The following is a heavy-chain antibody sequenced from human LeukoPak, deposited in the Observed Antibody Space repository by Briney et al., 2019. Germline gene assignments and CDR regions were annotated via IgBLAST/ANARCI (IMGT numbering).Heavy chain of an antibody. D-gene: IGHD3-9*01. CDR3: ARVHGYYDILTGYYRYYFDY. CDR2: INHSGST. J-gene: IGHJ4*02. Sequence: SETLSLTCAVYDGSFSGYYWTWTRQPPGKGLEWIGEINHSGSTNYNPSLKSRVTISVDTSKNQCSLKLTSVTAADTAVYYCARVHGYYDILTGYYRYYFDYWGQGTLVTVSS. CDR1: DGSFSGYY. V-gene: IGHV4-34*01.